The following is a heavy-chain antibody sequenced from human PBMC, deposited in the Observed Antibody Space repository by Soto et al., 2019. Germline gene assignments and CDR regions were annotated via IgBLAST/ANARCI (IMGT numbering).Heavy chain of an antibody. CDR3: ARWVLTGTTGY. CDR1: GFTCSSYW. V-gene: IGHV3-74*01. CDR2: INSDGSST. J-gene: IGHJ4*02. D-gene: IGHD1-7*01. Sequence: GGSLRLSCAASGFTCSSYWMHWVRQAPGKGLVWVSRINSDGSSTSYADSVKGRFTISRDNAKNTLYLQMNSLRAEDTAVYYCARWVLTGTTGYWGQGTLVTVSS.